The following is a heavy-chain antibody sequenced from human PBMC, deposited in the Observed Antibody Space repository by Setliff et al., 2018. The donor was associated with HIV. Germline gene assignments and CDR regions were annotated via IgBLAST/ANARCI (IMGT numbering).Heavy chain of an antibody. CDR1: GDTFSSYA. Sequence: SVKVSCKASGDTFSSYAISWVRQAPGQGLEWMGRIIPIFGSPNYAQKFQGRVTITADKSTSTAYMELSSLRSEDTAVYYCARDVYYYFYVDVWGKGTTVTVSS. J-gene: IGHJ6*03. CDR3: ARDVYYYFYVDV. CDR2: IIPIFGSP. V-gene: IGHV1-69*06.